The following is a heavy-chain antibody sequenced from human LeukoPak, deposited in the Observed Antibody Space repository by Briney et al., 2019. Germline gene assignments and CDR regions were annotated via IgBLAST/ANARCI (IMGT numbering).Heavy chain of an antibody. Sequence: HPGGSLRLSCAASGFTFSSSAMNWVRQAPGKGLEWVSGISVSGGSTYYADSVKGRFTISRDNSKNTLYLQMNSLRAEDTAVYYCAKEGKTRNWNYFQAKPVYWGQGTLVTVSS. D-gene: IGHD1-7*01. CDR3: AKEGKTRNWNYFQAKPVY. CDR1: GFTFSSSA. CDR2: ISVSGGST. V-gene: IGHV3-23*01. J-gene: IGHJ4*02.